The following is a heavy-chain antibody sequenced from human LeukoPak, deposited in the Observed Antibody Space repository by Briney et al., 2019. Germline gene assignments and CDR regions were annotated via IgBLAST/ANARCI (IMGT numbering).Heavy chain of an antibody. CDR1: ALTFSNAW. V-gene: IGHV3-15*01. CDR3: ATNDIVVVVAANDYYYYMDV. Sequence: PGGSLRLSCQPSALTFSNAWMSWVRQAPGKGLEWVGRIKSKTDGGTTDYAAPVKGRFTISREDSKNTLYLQMNSLKTEDTAVYYCATNDIVVVVAANDYYYYMDVWGKGTTVTVSS. J-gene: IGHJ6*03. D-gene: IGHD2-15*01. CDR2: IKSKTDGGTT.